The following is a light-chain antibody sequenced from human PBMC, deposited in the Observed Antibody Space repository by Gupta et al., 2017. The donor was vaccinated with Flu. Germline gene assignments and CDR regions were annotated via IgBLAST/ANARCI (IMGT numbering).Light chain of an antibody. V-gene: IGKV1-33*01. CDR1: QDISNY. CDR3: QQDDNLPLT. CDR2: DTS. Sequence: IQTNRSPSSLSASVGDRVTITCQASQDISNYLNWYQQKPGKAPKLLIYDTSNLETGVPSRFRGSGSGTDFTFTISSLQPEDIATYYCQQDDNLPLTFGGGTKVEIK. J-gene: IGKJ4*01.